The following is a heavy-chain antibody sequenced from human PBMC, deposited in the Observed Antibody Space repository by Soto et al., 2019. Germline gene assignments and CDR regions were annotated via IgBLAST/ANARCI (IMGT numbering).Heavy chain of an antibody. CDR3: ATSTSSSWQNDY. D-gene: IGHD6-13*01. Sequence: QVQLEQSGAEVKKPGSSVKVSCKASGGTFNTFPISWVRQAPGQGLEWIGGIIPIFETANYAQRLQDRLTITADESMRTAYMELSRLTSDDTAIYFCATSTSSSWQNDYWGLGTLVVVSS. CDR2: IIPIFETA. CDR1: GGTFNTFP. V-gene: IGHV1-69*01. J-gene: IGHJ4*02.